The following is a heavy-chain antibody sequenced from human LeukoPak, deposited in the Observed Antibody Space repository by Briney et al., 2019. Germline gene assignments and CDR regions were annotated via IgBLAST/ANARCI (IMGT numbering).Heavy chain of an antibody. CDR1: GGSISGCY. D-gene: IGHD1-26*01. CDR2: IYYSGST. J-gene: IGHJ4*02. V-gene: IGHV4-59*01. CDR3: ARAPGSYYDY. Sequence: PSETLSLTCTVSGGSISGCYWGCIRQPPGKGLEWIGYIYYSGSTNYNPSLESRVTISLDTSKNQFSLKLNSVTAADTAVYFCARAPGSYYDYWGQGTLVTVSS.